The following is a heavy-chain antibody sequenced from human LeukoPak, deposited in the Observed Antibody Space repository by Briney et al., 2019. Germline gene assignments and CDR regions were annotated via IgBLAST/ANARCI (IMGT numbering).Heavy chain of an antibody. Sequence: TGGSLRLSCAASGFTFSSHAMSWVRQAPGKGLEYVSAISINGGTTYYANSVKGRFTISRDNSKNTLYLQMGSLRAEDMAVYYCAKGYSSSWYWYFDLWGRGTLVTVSS. CDR3: AKGYSSSWYWYFDL. J-gene: IGHJ2*01. CDR1: GFTFSSHA. V-gene: IGHV3-64*01. CDR2: ISINGGTT. D-gene: IGHD6-13*01.